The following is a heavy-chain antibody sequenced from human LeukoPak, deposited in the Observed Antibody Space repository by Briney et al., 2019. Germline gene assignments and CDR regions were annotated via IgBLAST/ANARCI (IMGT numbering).Heavy chain of an antibody. CDR3: ARHSDY. CDR1: GFTFSSYG. J-gene: IGHJ4*02. Sequence: GGSLRLSCTASGFTFSSYGMHWVRQAPGKGLEWVAVISYDGSNKYYADSVKGRFTISRDNSKNTLYLQMNSLRAEDTAVYYCARHSDYWGQGTLVTVSS. CDR2: ISYDGSNK. V-gene: IGHV3-30*03. D-gene: IGHD2-15*01.